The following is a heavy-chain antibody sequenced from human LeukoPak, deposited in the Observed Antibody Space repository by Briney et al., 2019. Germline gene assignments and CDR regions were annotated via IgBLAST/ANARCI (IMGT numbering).Heavy chain of an antibody. CDR3: VTDYGGSSGAFDI. CDR1: GFTLSSYA. CDR2: ISSSSSDI. J-gene: IGHJ3*02. D-gene: IGHD4-23*01. V-gene: IGHV3-21*01. Sequence: GGSLRLSCTGSGFTLSSYAMNWVRRAPGQGLEWVSSISSSSSDIYYTDSVKGRFTISRDNAKNSLYLQMNSMRAEDTAVYYCVTDYGGSSGAFDIWGQGTMVTVSS.